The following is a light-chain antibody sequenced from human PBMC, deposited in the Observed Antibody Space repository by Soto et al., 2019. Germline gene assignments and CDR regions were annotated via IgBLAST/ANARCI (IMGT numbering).Light chain of an antibody. Sequence: EIVLTQSPATLSLSPGERATLSCRASQSVSSYLAWYQQKPGQAPRLLIYDASNRATGIPARFSGSGSGTDFTLTISSLEPEDFAVYYCQQYGSSTKTFGQGTKVDIK. V-gene: IGKV3-11*01. CDR2: DAS. CDR1: QSVSSY. CDR3: QQYGSSTKT. J-gene: IGKJ1*01.